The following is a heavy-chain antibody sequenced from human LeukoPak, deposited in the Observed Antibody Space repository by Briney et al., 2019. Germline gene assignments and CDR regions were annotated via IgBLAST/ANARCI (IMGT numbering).Heavy chain of an antibody. CDR1: GGSISSYY. J-gene: IGHJ4*02. D-gene: IGHD3-22*01. CDR2: IYYSGCT. Sequence: KPSETLSLTCTVSGGSISSYYWSWIRQPPGKGLEWIGYIYYSGCTNYNPSLKSRVTISVDTSKNQFSLKLSSVTAADTAVYYCARLDSSGYYYLEYWGQGTLVTVSS. CDR3: ARLDSSGYYYLEY. V-gene: IGHV4-59*08.